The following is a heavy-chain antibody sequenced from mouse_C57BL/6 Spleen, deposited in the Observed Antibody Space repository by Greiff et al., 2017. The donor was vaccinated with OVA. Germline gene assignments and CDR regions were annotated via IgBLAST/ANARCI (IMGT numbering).Heavy chain of an antibody. D-gene: IGHD2-1*01. V-gene: IGHV1-22*01. CDR1: GYTFTDYN. CDR2: INPNNGGT. J-gene: IGHJ2*01. CDR3: ARYYGNLVSFDY. Sequence: EVKVVESGPELVKPGASVKMSCKASGYTFTDYNMHWVKQSHGKSLEWIGYINPNNGGTSYNQKFKGKATLTVNKSSSTAYMELRSLTSEDSAVYYCARYYGNLVSFDYWGQGTTLTVSS.